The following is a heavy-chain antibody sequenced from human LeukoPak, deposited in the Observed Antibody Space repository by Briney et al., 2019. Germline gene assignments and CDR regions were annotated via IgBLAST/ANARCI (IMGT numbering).Heavy chain of an antibody. CDR3: ARDTYYYDSSGPAFDI. V-gene: IGHV4-39*07. CDR1: GGSISSSSYY. Sequence: PSETLSLTCTVSGGSISSSSYYWGWIRQPPGKGLEWIGSIYYSGSTYYNPSLKSRVTISLDTSKNQFSLKLSSVTAADTAVYYCARDTYYYDSSGPAFDIWGQGTMVTVSS. CDR2: IYYSGST. D-gene: IGHD3-22*01. J-gene: IGHJ3*02.